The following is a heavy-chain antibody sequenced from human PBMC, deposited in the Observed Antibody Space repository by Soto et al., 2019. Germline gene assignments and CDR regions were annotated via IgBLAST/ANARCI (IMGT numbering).Heavy chain of an antibody. CDR3: ARDHDDFLMYFDL. J-gene: IGHJ2*01. CDR1: GGTFSNYA. D-gene: IGHD3-3*01. Sequence: QVQLVQSGAEVKKPGSSVKVSCKASGGTFSNYAISWMRQAPGQGPEWMGGIIPIFGTSNYAQKFQGRVTITADESTSTAYMELSNLRSEDPAVYYCARDHDDFLMYFDLWGRGTLVTVSS. CDR2: IIPIFGTS. V-gene: IGHV1-69*12.